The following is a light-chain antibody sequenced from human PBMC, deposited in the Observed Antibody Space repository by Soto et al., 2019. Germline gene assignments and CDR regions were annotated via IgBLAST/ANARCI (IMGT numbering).Light chain of an antibody. CDR2: GAS. V-gene: IGKV3-15*01. CDR3: QQYNNGPQT. Sequence: EMVMTQSPATLSVSPGERATLSCRASQSISSNLAWYQHKPGQAPRLLIYGASTRATAVPARFSGSGSGTEFTLSISSLQSEEVSFYYCQQYNNGPQTFGQGTKVDIK. CDR1: QSISSN. J-gene: IGKJ1*01.